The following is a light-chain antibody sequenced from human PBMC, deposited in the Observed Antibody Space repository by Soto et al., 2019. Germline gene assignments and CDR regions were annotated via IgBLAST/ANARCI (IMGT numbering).Light chain of an antibody. CDR3: QQGSIWLT. CDR2: DAS. V-gene: IGKV3-11*01. Sequence: EIVLTQSPDTLSLSPGERATLSCRASQSVSSYLAWYQQKPGQAPRLLIYDASNMATGIPARFSGSGSGTDFTLTISSLEPEDFAVYYCQQGSIWLTLGGGTKVEIK. CDR1: QSVSSY. J-gene: IGKJ4*01.